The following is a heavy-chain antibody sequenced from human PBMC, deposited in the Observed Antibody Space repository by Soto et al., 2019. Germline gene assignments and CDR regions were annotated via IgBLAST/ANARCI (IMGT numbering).Heavy chain of an antibody. J-gene: IGHJ5*01. CDR1: GYTFATYD. V-gene: IGHV1-8*01. CDR3: ASSDGYNFNWLDS. CDR2: MNPNSGNT. D-gene: IGHD2-21*01. Sequence: QVQLVQSGAEVKTPGASVKVSCKASGYTFATYDINWVRQAPGQGLEWMGWMNPNSGNTGYAQKFQDRLTMTRDTALSVAHMELSSLRNEDPAVYYCASSDGYNFNWLDSWGQGTLVTVSA.